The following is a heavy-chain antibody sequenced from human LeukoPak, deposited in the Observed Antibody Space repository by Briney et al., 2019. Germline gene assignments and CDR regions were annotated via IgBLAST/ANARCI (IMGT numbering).Heavy chain of an antibody. CDR1: GFTFSSYS. V-gene: IGHV3-30*03. Sequence: GGSLRLSCAASGFTFSSYSMNWVRQAPGKGLEWVAVISYDGSDKYYADSVKGRFTISRDNSKNTLYVQMNGLRAEDTAIYYCARHVVAAGFDYWGQGTLVTVSS. D-gene: IGHD3-22*01. CDR2: ISYDGSDK. J-gene: IGHJ4*02. CDR3: ARHVVAAGFDY.